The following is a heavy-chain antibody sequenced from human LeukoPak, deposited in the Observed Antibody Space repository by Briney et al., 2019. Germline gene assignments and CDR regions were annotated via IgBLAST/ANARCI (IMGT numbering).Heavy chain of an antibody. V-gene: IGHV3-23*01. Sequence: GGSLRLSCAASRFTFSSYGMHWVRQAPGKGLEWVSTISGNGGDTYYADSVKGRFTISRDNSKNTLYLQMNSLRADDTAIYYCAKGAYHDDWGQGTLVTVSS. D-gene: IGHD3-3*01. CDR1: RFTFSSYG. CDR2: ISGNGGDT. J-gene: IGHJ4*02. CDR3: AKGAYHDD.